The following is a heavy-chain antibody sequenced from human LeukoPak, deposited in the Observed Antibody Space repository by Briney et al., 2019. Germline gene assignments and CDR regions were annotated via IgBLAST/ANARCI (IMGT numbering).Heavy chain of an antibody. J-gene: IGHJ4*02. Sequence: ASVKVSCKASGYTFTDYYIHWVRQAPGQGLEWMGWINPATGATKFAQKFQGRVTLTRDTSSSTTYMDLNRPTSDDTAVYYCARDTRRGYTGYDMPGDWGQGTLVIVSS. V-gene: IGHV1-2*02. CDR1: GYTFTDYY. CDR2: INPATGAT. CDR3: ARDTRRGYTGYDMPGD. D-gene: IGHD5-12*01.